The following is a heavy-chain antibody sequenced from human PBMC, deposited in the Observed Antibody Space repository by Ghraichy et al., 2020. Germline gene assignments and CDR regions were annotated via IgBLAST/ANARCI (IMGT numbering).Heavy chain of an antibody. V-gene: IGHV3-30*02. Sequence: LSLTRAASGFTFSSYGMHWVRQAPGKGLEWVAFIRYDGSNKYYADSVKGRFTISRDNSKNTLYLQMNSLRAEDTAVYYCANGYSYGLWGQGTLVTVSS. CDR3: ANGYSYGL. CDR2: IRYDGSNK. D-gene: IGHD5-18*01. CDR1: GFTFSSYG. J-gene: IGHJ4*02.